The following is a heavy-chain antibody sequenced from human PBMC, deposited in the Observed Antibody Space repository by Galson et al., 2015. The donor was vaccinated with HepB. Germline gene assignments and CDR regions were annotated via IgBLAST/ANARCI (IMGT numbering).Heavy chain of an antibody. CDR1: GFAFNIYT. Sequence: SLRLSCAASGFAFNIYTMHWVRQAPGKGLDWVAVISYDGYYKFYADSVQGRFSISRDSSKNTLYLEMTTLRPDDTALYYCARPKAGLPPDGHFFDTWGQGTLVTVSS. CDR3: ARPKAGLPPDGHFFDT. J-gene: IGHJ4*02. V-gene: IGHV3-30-3*01. CDR2: ISYDGYYK. D-gene: IGHD5-24*01.